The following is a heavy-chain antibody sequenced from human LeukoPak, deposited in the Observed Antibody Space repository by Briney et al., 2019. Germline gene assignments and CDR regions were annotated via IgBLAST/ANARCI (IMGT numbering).Heavy chain of an antibody. CDR1: GFTFSSYT. V-gene: IGHV3-21*03. Sequence: GGSLRLSCAASGFTFSSYTINWVRQAPGKRLEWVSSISSSSSHIYYADSVKGRFTISRDNAKNSLYLQMNSLRAEDTAVYYCTTGRFYDNSGYPGRNAFDIWGQGTMVTVSS. D-gene: IGHD3-22*01. CDR3: TTGRFYDNSGYPGRNAFDI. CDR2: ISSSSSHI. J-gene: IGHJ3*02.